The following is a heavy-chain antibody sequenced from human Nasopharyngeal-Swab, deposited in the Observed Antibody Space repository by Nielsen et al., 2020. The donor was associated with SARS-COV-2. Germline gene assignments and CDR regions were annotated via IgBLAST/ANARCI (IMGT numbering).Heavy chain of an antibody. Sequence: GGSLRLSCAASGFIFDDYAMNWVRQAPGKGLEWVSGITWNGGSIGYAESVKGRFTISRDSAKNSLYLQMNSLRAEDTALYYCARDKPSTVTTFDYWGQGTLVTVSS. D-gene: IGHD4-17*01. CDR2: ITWNGGSI. V-gene: IGHV3-20*04. J-gene: IGHJ4*02. CDR3: ARDKPSTVTTFDY. CDR1: GFIFDDYA.